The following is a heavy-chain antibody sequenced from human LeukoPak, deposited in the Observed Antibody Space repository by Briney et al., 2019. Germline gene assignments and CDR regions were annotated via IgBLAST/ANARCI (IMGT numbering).Heavy chain of an antibody. D-gene: IGHD5-24*01. Sequence: PSETLSLTCAVYGGSFSGYYWSWIRQPPGKGLEWIGEINHSGSTNYNPSLKSRVTISVDTSKNQFSLKLSSVPAADTAVYYCARGASVEMATITYFDYWGQGTLVTVSS. CDR3: ARGASVEMATITYFDY. CDR1: GGSFSGYY. CDR2: INHSGST. V-gene: IGHV4-34*01. J-gene: IGHJ4*02.